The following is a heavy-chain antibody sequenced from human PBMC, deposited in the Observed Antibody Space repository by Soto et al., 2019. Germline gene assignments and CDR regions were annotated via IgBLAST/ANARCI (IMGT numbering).Heavy chain of an antibody. CDR1: GGTFSSYA. J-gene: IGHJ4*02. CDR3: ARSHRKEPAAIAPFDY. CDR2: IIPIFGTA. V-gene: IGHV1-69*13. Sequence: SVKVSCKASGGTFSSYAISWVRQAPGQGLEWMGGIIPIFGTANYAQKFQGRVTITADESTSTAYMELSSLRSEDTAVYYCARSHRKEPAAIAPFDYWGQGTLVTVS. D-gene: IGHD2-2*01.